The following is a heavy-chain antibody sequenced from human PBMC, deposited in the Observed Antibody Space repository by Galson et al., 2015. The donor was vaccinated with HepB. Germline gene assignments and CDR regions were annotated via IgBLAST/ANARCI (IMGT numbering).Heavy chain of an antibody. V-gene: IGHV3-21*01. CDR1: GFTFSSYT. J-gene: IGHJ5*01. D-gene: IGHD3-10*01. Sequence: SLRLSCAASGFTFSSYTMNWVRQAPGKGLEWVSSISSTSNHKFYADSLKGRFTISRDNAKSSLFLQMDSLGAEDTAVYYCASSHINTYNFDSWGQGTLFTVSS. CDR3: ASSHINTYNFDS. CDR2: ISSTSNHK.